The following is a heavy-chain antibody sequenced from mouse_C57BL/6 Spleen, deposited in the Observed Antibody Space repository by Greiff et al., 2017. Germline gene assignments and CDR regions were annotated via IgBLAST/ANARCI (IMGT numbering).Heavy chain of an antibody. CDR3: ARSSYDYDGSY. J-gene: IGHJ3*01. V-gene: IGHV1-82*01. Sequence: VQLQQSGPELVKPGASVKISCKASGYAFSSSWMNWVKQRPGKGLEWIGRIYPGDGDTNYNGKFKGKATLTADKSSSTAYMQLSSLTSEDSAVYFCARSSYDYDGSYWGQGTLVTVSA. CDR2: IYPGDGDT. D-gene: IGHD2-4*01. CDR1: GYAFSSSW.